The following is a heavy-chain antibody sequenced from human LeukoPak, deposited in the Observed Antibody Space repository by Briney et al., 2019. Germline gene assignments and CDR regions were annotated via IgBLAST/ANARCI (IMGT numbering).Heavy chain of an antibody. Sequence: PSETLSLTCTVSGGSISSSSYSWGWIRQPPGKGLEWIGYIYYSGSTNYNPSLKSRVTISVDTSKNQFSLKLSSVTAADTAVYYCARGGNIAVAGEDAFDIWGQGTMVTVSS. CDR2: IYYSGST. CDR1: GGSISSSSYS. J-gene: IGHJ3*02. D-gene: IGHD6-19*01. V-gene: IGHV4-61*05. CDR3: ARGGNIAVAGEDAFDI.